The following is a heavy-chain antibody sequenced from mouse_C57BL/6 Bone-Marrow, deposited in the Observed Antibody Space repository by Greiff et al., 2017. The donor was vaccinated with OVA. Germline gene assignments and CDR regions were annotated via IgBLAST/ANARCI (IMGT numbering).Heavy chain of an antibody. CDR3: TRDRGSTMVRGYFDD. CDR2: ISSGGDYI. CDR1: GFTFSSYA. D-gene: IGHD2-2*01. Sequence: EVMLVESGEGLVKPGGSLKLSCAASGFTFSSYAMSWVRQTPEKRLEWVAYISSGGDYIYYADTVKGRFTISRDNARNTLYLQMSSLKSEDTAMYYCTRDRGSTMVRGYFDDWGQGTTLTVSS. V-gene: IGHV5-9-1*02. J-gene: IGHJ2*01.